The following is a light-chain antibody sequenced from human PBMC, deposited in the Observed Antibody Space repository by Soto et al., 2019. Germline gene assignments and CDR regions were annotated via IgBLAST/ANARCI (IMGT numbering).Light chain of an antibody. Sequence: EIVLTQSPGTLSLSPGERATLSCMASQSVSSSYLAWYQQKPGQAPRLLIYDASNRATGIPARFSGSGSATDFTLTISSLEPEDFAVYYCQQRSNWPRTFGQGTKVDIK. CDR3: QQRSNWPRT. V-gene: IGKV3D-20*02. CDR2: DAS. CDR1: QSVSSSY. J-gene: IGKJ1*01.